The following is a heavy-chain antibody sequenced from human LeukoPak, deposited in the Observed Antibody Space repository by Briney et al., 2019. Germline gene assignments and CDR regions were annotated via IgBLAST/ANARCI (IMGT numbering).Heavy chain of an antibody. CDR2: INSDGSST. CDR3: ARSESGSLDY. J-gene: IGHJ4*02. CDR1: GSTFSSYW. Sequence: GGSLRLSCAASGSTFSSYWMHWFRQAPGKGLVWVSRINSDGSSTSYADSVKGRFTISRDNAKNTLYLQMSSLRAEDTAVYYCARSESGSLDYWGQGTLVTVSS. V-gene: IGHV3-74*01. D-gene: IGHD1-26*01.